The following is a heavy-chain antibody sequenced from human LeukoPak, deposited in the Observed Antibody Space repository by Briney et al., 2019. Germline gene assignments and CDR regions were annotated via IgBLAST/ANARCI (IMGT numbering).Heavy chain of an antibody. V-gene: IGHV1-2*06. Sequence: ASVKVSCKASGYTFTVYYMHWVRQAPGQGLEWMGRINPNSGGTNYAQKFQGRVTMTRDTSISTAYMELSRLRSDDTAVYYCARVPARKQLHPNYFDYWGQGTLVTVSS. D-gene: IGHD5-18*01. CDR3: ARVPARKQLHPNYFDY. CDR1: GYTFTVYY. CDR2: INPNSGGT. J-gene: IGHJ4*02.